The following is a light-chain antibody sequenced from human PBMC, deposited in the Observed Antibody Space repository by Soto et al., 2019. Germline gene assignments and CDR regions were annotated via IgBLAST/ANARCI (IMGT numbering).Light chain of an antibody. CDR3: QQYSRYSFT. Sequence: DIQMTQSPSTLSASVGDRVTIACRASQSISIWLAWYQQKPGKAPKLLIYDASTLESGVPSRFSGSGSGTEFTLTISSLQPDDFAFYYCQQYSRYSFTFGPGTKVEI. J-gene: IGKJ3*01. CDR2: DAS. CDR1: QSISIW. V-gene: IGKV1-5*01.